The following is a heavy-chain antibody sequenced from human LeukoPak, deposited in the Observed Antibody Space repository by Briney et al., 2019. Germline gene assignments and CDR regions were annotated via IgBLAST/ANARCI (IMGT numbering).Heavy chain of an antibody. V-gene: IGHV3-7*01. J-gene: IGHJ4*02. CDR3: SRGLDY. CDR1: GFPFSGSW. CDR2: IKQDGSEK. Sequence: PGGSLRLSCAAPGFPFSGSWMDWVRQAPGKRMEWVANIKQDGSEKHYADSVKGRFTISRDNAKNSLFLQMSGLRAEDTAVYYCSRGLDYWGQGALVTVSS.